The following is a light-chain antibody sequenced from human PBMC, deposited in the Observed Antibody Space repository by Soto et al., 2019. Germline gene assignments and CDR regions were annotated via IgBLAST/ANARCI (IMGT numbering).Light chain of an antibody. Sequence: QSALTQPASVSGSPRQSITISCTGTTNDVGGYDYVSWYQHHPGKAPKLIIYEVTIRPSGVSDRFSGSKSGNTASLTISGLQSEDEADYYCSSYTYSSQSVFXTGTKVTVL. CDR3: SSYTYSSQSV. CDR1: TNDVGGYDY. V-gene: IGLV2-14*01. CDR2: EVT. J-gene: IGLJ1*01.